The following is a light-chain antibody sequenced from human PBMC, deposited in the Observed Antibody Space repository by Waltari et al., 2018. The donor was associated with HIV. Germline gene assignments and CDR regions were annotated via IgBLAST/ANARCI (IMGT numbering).Light chain of an antibody. Sequence: DIQMTQSPSSLSASIGDTVNIPSRASQDISNSVSWFQKQPGKVPKLLVHGAFILQRGVPSRFSGSGSGTDFTLTISGLQAEDFATYFCQQYYDVPLTFGGGTRVDI. J-gene: IGKJ4*01. V-gene: IGKV1-NL1*01. CDR2: GAF. CDR3: QQYYDVPLT. CDR1: QDISNS.